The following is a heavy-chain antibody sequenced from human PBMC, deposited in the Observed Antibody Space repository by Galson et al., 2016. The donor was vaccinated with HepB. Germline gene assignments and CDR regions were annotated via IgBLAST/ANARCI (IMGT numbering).Heavy chain of an antibody. Sequence: SLRLSCAASGFTCSSYWMNWVRQAPGTGLEWVANIKPDGRGKYYADSVKGRFTISRDNAKNSFYLQMNSLRADDTAVYYGFGAQSSPWGQGTLVTVSS. V-gene: IGHV3-7*02. D-gene: IGHD4/OR15-4a*01. CDR1: GFTCSSYW. CDR3: FGAQSSP. J-gene: IGHJ5*02. CDR2: IKPDGRGK.